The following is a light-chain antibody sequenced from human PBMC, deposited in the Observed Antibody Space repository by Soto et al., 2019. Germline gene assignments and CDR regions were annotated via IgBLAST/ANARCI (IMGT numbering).Light chain of an antibody. Sequence: QSALTHPAYVSGSHGQAITISCTGTSSDVGGYNYVSWYQQHPGKAPKLMIYDVSNRPSGVSNRFSGSKSGNTASLTISGLQAEDEPDYYCSSYTSSSTRVFGTGTKVTVL. V-gene: IGLV2-14*01. CDR3: SSYTSSSTRV. J-gene: IGLJ1*01. CDR2: DVS. CDR1: SSDVGGYNY.